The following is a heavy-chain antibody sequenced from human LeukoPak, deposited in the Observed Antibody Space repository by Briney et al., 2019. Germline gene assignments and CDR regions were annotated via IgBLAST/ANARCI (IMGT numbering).Heavy chain of an antibody. J-gene: IGHJ6*03. CDR3: ARVDILWWGRSPRYYYMDV. CDR1: GYTFTGYY. CDR2: INPNSGGT. D-gene: IGHD2-21*01. Sequence: ASVKVSCKASGYTFTGYYMHWVRQAPGQGLEWMGWINPNSGGTNYAQKFQGRVTMTRDTSISTAYMELSRLRSEDTAVYYCARVDILWWGRSPRYYYMDVWGKGTTVTVSS. V-gene: IGHV1-2*02.